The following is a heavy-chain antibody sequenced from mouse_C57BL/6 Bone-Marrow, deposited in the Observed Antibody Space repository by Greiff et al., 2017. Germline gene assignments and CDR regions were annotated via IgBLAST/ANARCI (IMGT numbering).Heavy chain of an antibody. CDR1: GYSITSGYY. CDR2: ISYDGSN. V-gene: IGHV3-6*01. J-gene: IGHJ1*03. Sequence: EVKLMESGPGLVKPSQSLSLTCSVTGYSITSGYYWNWIRQFPGNKLEWMGYISYDGSNNYNPSLKNRISITRDTSKNQFFLKLNSVTTEDTATYYCARVYGYDGYFDVWGTGTTVTVSS. D-gene: IGHD2-2*01. CDR3: ARVYGYDGYFDV.